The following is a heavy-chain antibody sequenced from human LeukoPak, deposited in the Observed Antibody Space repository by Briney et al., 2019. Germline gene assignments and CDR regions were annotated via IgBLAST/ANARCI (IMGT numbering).Heavy chain of an antibody. D-gene: IGHD1-1*01. CDR3: AKDVTTGTPYFDY. V-gene: IGHV3-23*01. CDR1: GFTFSGYY. Sequence: GGSLRLSCAASGFTFSGYYMSWIRQAPGKGLEWVSAISGSGGSTYYADSVKGRFTISRDNSKNTLYLQMNSLRAEDTAVYYCAKDVTTGTPYFDYWGQGTLVTVSS. J-gene: IGHJ4*02. CDR2: ISGSGGST.